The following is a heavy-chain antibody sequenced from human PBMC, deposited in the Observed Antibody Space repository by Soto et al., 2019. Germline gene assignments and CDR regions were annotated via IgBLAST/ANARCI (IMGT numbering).Heavy chain of an antibody. Sequence: EVQLVESGGGLVKPGGSLRLSCAASGFNFSTYSMNWVRQAPGKGLEWVSSISSSTTYIYYADSVKGRFTISRDNAKSSLYMKMNSLRAEDTAVYYCARYGYYYDSSAYSGYWGQGTLVTVS. V-gene: IGHV3-21*06. J-gene: IGHJ4*02. CDR2: ISSSTTYI. CDR1: GFNFSTYS. CDR3: ARYGYYYDSSAYSGY. D-gene: IGHD3-22*01.